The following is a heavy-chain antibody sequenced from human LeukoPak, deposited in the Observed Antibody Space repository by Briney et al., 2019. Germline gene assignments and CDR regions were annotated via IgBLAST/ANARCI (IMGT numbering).Heavy chain of an antibody. D-gene: IGHD2-21*02. J-gene: IGHJ4*02. CDR2: ISANNGNT. CDR1: GYTFTSYD. V-gene: IGHV1-18*01. CDR3: ARVVVVTAPFDF. Sequence: GASVKVSCKASGYTFTSYDINWVRQAPGQGLEWMGWISANNGNTNYAHKFQGRVTMTTDTSTSTAYMELRSLRSDDTAVYYCARVVVVTAPFDFWGQGTLVTVSS.